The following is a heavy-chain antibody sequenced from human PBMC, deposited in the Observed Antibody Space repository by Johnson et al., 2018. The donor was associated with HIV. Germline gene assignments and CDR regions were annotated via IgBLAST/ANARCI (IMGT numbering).Heavy chain of an antibody. CDR3: ARGWAASRTFDI. V-gene: IGHV3-66*01. D-gene: IGHD6-13*01. CDR2: IYSGGST. CDR1: GFTVSSNY. J-gene: IGHJ3*02. Sequence: VQLVESGGGLVQPGGSLRLSCAASGFTVSSNYMSWVRQAPGKGLEWVSGIYSGGSTYYTYSVKGRFTISRDNSKNKLYLQMNSLRAEDTAVYYCARGWAASRTFDIWGQGTMVTVSS.